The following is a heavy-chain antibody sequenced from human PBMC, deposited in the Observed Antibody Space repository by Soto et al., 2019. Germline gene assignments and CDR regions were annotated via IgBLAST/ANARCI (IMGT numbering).Heavy chain of an antibody. CDR3: AREYYYDSSGHIHWYFDL. Sequence: QVQLVESGGGVVQPGRSLRLSCAASGFTFSSYAMHWVRQAPGKGLEWVAVISYDGSNKYYADSVKGRFTISRDNSKNTLYLQMNSLRAEDTAVYYCAREYYYDSSGHIHWYFDLWGRGTLVTVSS. V-gene: IGHV3-30-3*01. D-gene: IGHD3-22*01. J-gene: IGHJ2*01. CDR1: GFTFSSYA. CDR2: ISYDGSNK.